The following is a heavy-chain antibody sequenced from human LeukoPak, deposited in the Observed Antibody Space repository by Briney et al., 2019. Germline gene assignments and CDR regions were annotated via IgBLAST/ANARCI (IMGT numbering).Heavy chain of an antibody. CDR2: IKQDGSEK. V-gene: IGHV3-7*01. D-gene: IGHD3-10*01. Sequence: PGGSLRLSCAASGFTFSDYWTSWVRQAPGKGLEWVANIKQDGSEKYYVDSVKGRFTISRDNAKNSLYLQMNSLRAEDTAVYYCARIGRSLSLFDYWGQGTLVTVSS. CDR3: ARIGRSLSLFDY. J-gene: IGHJ4*02. CDR1: GFTFSDYW.